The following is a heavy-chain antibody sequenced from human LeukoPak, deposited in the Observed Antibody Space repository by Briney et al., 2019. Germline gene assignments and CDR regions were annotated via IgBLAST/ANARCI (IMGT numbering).Heavy chain of an antibody. CDR2: VYHSGST. Sequence: SETLSLTCTVSGGSISSYYWSWIRQPPGKGLEWIGNVYHSGSTNYNPSLKSRVTISADTSKNQFSLKVSSVTAADTAVYYCARNRRPPFDFGYWGQGTLVTVSS. J-gene: IGHJ4*02. V-gene: IGHV4-59*08. CDR1: GGSISSYY. D-gene: IGHD1-14*01. CDR3: ARNRRPPFDFGY.